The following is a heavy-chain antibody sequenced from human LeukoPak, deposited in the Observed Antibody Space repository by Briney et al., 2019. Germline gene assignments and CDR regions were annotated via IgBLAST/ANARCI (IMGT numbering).Heavy chain of an antibody. CDR3: ARQLWGAHSGSSYVRQSYYYYMDV. CDR2: IYHSGST. Sequence: PPETLSLTCAVSGYSISSGYYWGWIRQPPGKGLEWIGSIYHSGSTYYNPSLKSRVTISVDTSKNQFSLKLSSVTAADTAVYYCARQLWGAHSGSSYVRQSYYYYMDVWGKGTTVTVSS. D-gene: IGHD1-26*01. V-gene: IGHV4-38-2*01. CDR1: GYSISSGYY. J-gene: IGHJ6*03.